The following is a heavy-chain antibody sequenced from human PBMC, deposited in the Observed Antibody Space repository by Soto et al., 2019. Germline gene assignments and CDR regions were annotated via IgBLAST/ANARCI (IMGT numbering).Heavy chain of an antibody. CDR2: IYPVDSDT. Sequence: GESLKISCKGSGYSYTNYGIAWVRQMPGKGLEWMGIIYPVDSDTRYSPSFQGQVTISADKSITTAYLQWSSLKASDTAMYYCARPDSSGYYVNWGQGTLVTVSS. D-gene: IGHD3-22*01. CDR3: ARPDSSGYYVN. V-gene: IGHV5-51*01. J-gene: IGHJ4*02. CDR1: GYSYTNYG.